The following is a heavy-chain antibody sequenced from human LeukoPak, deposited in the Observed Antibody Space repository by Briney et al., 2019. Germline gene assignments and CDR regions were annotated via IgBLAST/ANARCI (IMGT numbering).Heavy chain of an antibody. V-gene: IGHV4-30-4*08. CDR3: ARGLIRLSWFDP. CDR1: GGSISSGDYY. CDR2: IYYSGST. D-gene: IGHD2-8*01. Sequence: PSETLSLTCTVSGGSISSGDYYWSWIRQPPGKGLEWFGYIYYSGSTYYNPSLKSRVTISVDTSKNQFSLKLSSVTAADTAVYYCARGLIRLSWFDPWGQGTLVTVSS. J-gene: IGHJ5*02.